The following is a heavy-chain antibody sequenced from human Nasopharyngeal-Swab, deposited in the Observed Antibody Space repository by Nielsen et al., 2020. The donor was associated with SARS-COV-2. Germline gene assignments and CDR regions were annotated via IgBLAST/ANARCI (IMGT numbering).Heavy chain of an antibody. D-gene: IGHD3-22*01. CDR2: IYWDDDK. J-gene: IGHJ4*02. CDR3: ARAYYYDSSGCHFDY. V-gene: IGHV2-5*02. Sequence: WIRQPPGQALEWLALIYWDDDKRYSPSLKSRLTITKDTSKNQVVLTMTNMDPVDTATYYCARAYYYDSSGCHFDYWGQGTLVTVSS.